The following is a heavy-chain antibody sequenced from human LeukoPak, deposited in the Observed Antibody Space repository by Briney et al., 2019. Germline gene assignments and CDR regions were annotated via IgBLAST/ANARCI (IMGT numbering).Heavy chain of an antibody. D-gene: IGHD4-17*01. Sequence: KPSETLSLTCTVSGGSISSYYWSWIRQPAGKGLEWIGRIYTSGSTNYNPSLKSRVTMSVDTSKNQFSLKLSPVTAADTAVYYCARDRPTVTTYDALDIWGQGTMVTVSS. CDR3: ARDRPTVTTYDALDI. V-gene: IGHV4-4*07. CDR2: IYTSGST. J-gene: IGHJ3*02. CDR1: GGSISSYY.